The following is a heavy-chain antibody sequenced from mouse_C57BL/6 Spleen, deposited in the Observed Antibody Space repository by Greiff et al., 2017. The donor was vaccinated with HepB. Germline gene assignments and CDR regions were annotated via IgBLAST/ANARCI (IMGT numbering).Heavy chain of an antibody. D-gene: IGHD1-1*01. CDR2: INPGSGGT. V-gene: IGHV1-54*01. Sequence: QVQLKQSGAELVRPGTSVKVSCKASGYAFTNYLIEWVKQRPGQGLEWIGVINPGSGGTNYNEKFKGKATLTADKSSSTAYMQLSSLTSEDSAVYFCARQEYYSYWYFDVWGTGTTVTVSS. CDR1: GYAFTNYL. CDR3: ARQEYYSYWYFDV. J-gene: IGHJ1*03.